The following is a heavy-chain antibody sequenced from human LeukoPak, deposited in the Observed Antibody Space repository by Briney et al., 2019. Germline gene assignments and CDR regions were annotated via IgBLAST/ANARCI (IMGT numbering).Heavy chain of an antibody. J-gene: IGHJ5*02. V-gene: IGHV4-59*01. CDR2: IYYSGST. CDR1: GGSISSYY. Sequence: SETLSLTCTVSGGSISSYYWSWIRQLPGKGLEWIGYIYYSGSTSYNPSLKSRVTISVDTSKNQFSLKLRSVTAADTAVYYCARDRLQLQSWGQGTLVAVSS. CDR3: ARDRLQLQS. D-gene: IGHD1-1*01.